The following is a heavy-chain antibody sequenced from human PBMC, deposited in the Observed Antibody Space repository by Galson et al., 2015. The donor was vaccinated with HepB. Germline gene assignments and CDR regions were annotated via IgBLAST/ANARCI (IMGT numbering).Heavy chain of an antibody. J-gene: IGHJ5*02. CDR1: GYTFTSYT. D-gene: IGHD2-21*01. CDR3: ARASPYCGGDCGEGYGWFDP. CDR2: INTNTGNP. Sequence: SVKVSCKASGYTFTSYTMNWVRQAPGQGLEWMGWINTNTGNPTCAQGFTGRFVFSLDTSVSTAYLQISSLKAEDTAVYYCARASPYCGGDCGEGYGWFDPWGQGTLVTVSS. V-gene: IGHV7-4-1*02.